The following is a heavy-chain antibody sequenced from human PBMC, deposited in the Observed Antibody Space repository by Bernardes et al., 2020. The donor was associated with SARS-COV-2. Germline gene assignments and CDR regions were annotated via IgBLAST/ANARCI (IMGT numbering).Heavy chain of an antibody. CDR1: GYPFTGYY. D-gene: IGHD7-27*01. Sequence: ASVKVSCKASGYPFTGYYMHWVRQAPGQGLEWMGWINPVSGDTKLSQKFQGRFTVTRDTSIRTVYMELSSLTSDDTAIYYCAPSGNLETGTWGQGTLVTVSS. J-gene: IGHJ5*02. CDR3: APSGNLETGT. V-gene: IGHV1-2*02. CDR2: INPVSGDT.